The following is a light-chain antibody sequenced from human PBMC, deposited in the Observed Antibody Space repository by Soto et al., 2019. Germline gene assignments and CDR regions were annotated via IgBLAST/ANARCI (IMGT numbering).Light chain of an antibody. CDR3: QHHNSYLALT. V-gene: IGKV1-17*01. J-gene: IGKJ4*01. Sequence: DIKMTQAPSSLSESVGDRVTITCRASQSIRNDLGWYQQKPGKAPKRLIYAASTLQNGVPSRFIGSGSGTEFTLTISSLQPEDFVTYYCQHHNSYLALTFGGGTKVEIK. CDR2: AAS. CDR1: QSIRND.